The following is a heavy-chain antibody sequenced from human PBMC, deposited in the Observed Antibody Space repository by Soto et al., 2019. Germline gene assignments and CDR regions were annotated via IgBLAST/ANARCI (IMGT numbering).Heavy chain of an antibody. CDR1: GYTFTNYG. Sequence: QIQLVQSGAEVQKPGASVKVSCKTSGYTFTNYGVNWVRQAPGQGLEWMGWISGYNGNTYYVKKLQGRLSMATYTTTSTAYMELRSLLSDDTTLYYCARESWQWLDYGGQETRLTVSS. D-gene: IGHD3-22*01. V-gene: IGHV1-18*01. CDR2: ISGYNGNT. CDR3: ARESWQWLDY. J-gene: IGHJ4*02.